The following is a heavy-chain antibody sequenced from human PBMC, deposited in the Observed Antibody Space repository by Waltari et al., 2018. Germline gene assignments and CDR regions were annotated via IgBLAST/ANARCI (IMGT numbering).Heavy chain of an antibody. Sequence: QLQLQESGPGLVKPSETLSLTCTVSGDSIRSSRYYWGWIRQPPGKGLEWIGSMYSSGRTFYPPSLKSRVTISVDTPKNQFSLRLSSVTAADTAVYYCVRRSYYEGFDYWGQGTLVTVSS. CDR1: GDSIRSSRYY. V-gene: IGHV4-39*01. J-gene: IGHJ4*02. CDR3: VRRSYYEGFDY. CDR2: MYSSGRT. D-gene: IGHD3-22*01.